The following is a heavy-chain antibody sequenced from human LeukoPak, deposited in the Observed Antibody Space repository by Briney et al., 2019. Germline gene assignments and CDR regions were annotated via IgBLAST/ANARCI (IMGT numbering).Heavy chain of an antibody. V-gene: IGHV1-2*02. CDR2: INPNSGGT. Sequence: ASVKVSCKASGYTFTSYDINWVRQATGQGLEWMGWINPNSGGTNYAQKFQGRVTMTRDTSISTAYMELSRLRSDDTAVYYCTSSAADYYYYMDVWGKGTTVTISS. CDR1: GYTFTSYD. J-gene: IGHJ6*03. D-gene: IGHD6-25*01. CDR3: TSSAADYYYYMDV.